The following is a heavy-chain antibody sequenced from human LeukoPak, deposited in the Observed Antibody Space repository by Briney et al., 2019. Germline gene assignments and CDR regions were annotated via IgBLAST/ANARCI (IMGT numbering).Heavy chain of an antibody. V-gene: IGHV3-23*01. CDR2: ISGSGGST. Sequence: GGSLRLSCAASGFTFSSYAMSWVRQAPGKGLEWVSAISGSGGSTYYADSVKGRFTISRDNSKNTLYLQMNSLRAEDTAVYYCAKDPTYCGGDCYRYGMGVWGQGTTVTVSS. D-gene: IGHD2-21*01. CDR3: AKDPTYCGGDCYRYGMGV. CDR1: GFTFSSYA. J-gene: IGHJ6*02.